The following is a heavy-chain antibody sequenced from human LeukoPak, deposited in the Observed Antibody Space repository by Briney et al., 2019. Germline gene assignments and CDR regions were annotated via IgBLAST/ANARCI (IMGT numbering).Heavy chain of an antibody. CDR2: FDPEDGET. Sequence: ASVKVSCKVSGYTLTELSMHWVRQAPGKGLEWMGGFDPEDGETIYAQKFQGRVTMTEDTSTDTAYMELSSLRSEDTAVYYCATDLRRWELLDYYGMDAWGQGTTVTVSS. V-gene: IGHV1-24*01. CDR1: GYTLTELS. CDR3: ATDLRRWELLDYYGMDA. D-gene: IGHD1-26*01. J-gene: IGHJ6*02.